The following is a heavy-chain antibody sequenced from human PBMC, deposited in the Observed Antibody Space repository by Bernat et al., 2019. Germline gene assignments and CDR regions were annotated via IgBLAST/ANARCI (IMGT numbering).Heavy chain of an antibody. CDR1: GFSLTTSGMR. CDR3: ARMSYSSSSYYFDY. V-gene: IGHV2-70*04. D-gene: IGHD6-6*01. CDR2: IDWDDDK. Sequence: QVTLKESGPALVKPTQTLTLTCTFSGFSLTTSGMRVSWIRQPPGKALEWLARIDWDDDKFYSTSLKTRLTISKDTSKNQVVLTMTNMDPVDTATYHCARMSYSSSSYYFDYWGQGTLVTVSS. J-gene: IGHJ4*02.